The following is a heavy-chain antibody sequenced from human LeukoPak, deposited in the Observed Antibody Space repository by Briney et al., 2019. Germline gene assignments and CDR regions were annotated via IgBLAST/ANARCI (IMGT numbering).Heavy chain of an antibody. D-gene: IGHD3-9*01. Sequence: PGGSLRLSCAASGFTFSSYAMHWVRQAPGKGLEWVAVISYDGSNKHYADSVKGRFTISRDNSKNTLYLQMNSLRAEDTAVYYCARDMAYDILTGYPDYWGQGTLVTVSS. J-gene: IGHJ4*02. CDR1: GFTFSSYA. V-gene: IGHV3-30-3*01. CDR3: ARDMAYDILTGYPDY. CDR2: ISYDGSNK.